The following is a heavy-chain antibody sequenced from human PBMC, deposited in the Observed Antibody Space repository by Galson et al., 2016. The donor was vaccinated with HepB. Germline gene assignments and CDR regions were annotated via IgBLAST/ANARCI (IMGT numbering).Heavy chain of an antibody. CDR3: AKAIGSSTSNWFDP. Sequence: SLRLSCAASGFTFNNYTMSWVRQAPGKGLEWVSGISTSGVNTYNAYPVKGRFTISRDNSKKTLFLQMHSLRAEDTALYYCAKAIGSSTSNWFDPWGQGTLVAVSS. CDR2: ISTSGVNT. CDR1: GFTFNNYT. J-gene: IGHJ5*02. V-gene: IGHV3-23*01. D-gene: IGHD6-13*01.